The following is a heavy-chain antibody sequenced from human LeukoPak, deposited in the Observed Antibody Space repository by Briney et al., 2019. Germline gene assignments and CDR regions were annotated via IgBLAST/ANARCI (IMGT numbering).Heavy chain of an antibody. J-gene: IGHJ4*02. CDR1: GFNFIDYW. CDR3: AREYYGSGDF. Sequence: GESLKISCKGSGFNFIDYWIGWVRQMPGKGLEWMWIIYPGDSDTRYSPSFQGQVTISADRSINTAYLQWSSLRASDTAMYYCAREYYGSGDFWGQGTLVTVSS. CDR2: IYPGDSDT. V-gene: IGHV5-51*01. D-gene: IGHD3-10*01.